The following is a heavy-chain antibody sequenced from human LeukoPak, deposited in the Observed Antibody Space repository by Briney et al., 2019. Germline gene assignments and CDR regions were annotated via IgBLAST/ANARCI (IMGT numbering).Heavy chain of an antibody. Sequence: SETLSLTCTVSGGSIGSTSYYWVWIRQSPGKGLEWIGNIYYSGNTYYNPSLKSRVTISVDTSNNQLSLKLTSVTAADTAVYYCAKANQGEDIVVVPAKELSWFDPWGQGTLVTVSS. CDR3: AKANQGEDIVVVPAKELSWFDP. CDR2: IYYSGNT. CDR1: GGSIGSTSYY. D-gene: IGHD2-2*01. V-gene: IGHV4-39*07. J-gene: IGHJ5*02.